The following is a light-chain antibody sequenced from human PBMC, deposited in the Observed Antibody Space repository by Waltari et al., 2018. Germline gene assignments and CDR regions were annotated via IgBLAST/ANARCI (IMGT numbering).Light chain of an antibody. CDR2: GAS. CDR1: QFIGTY. Sequence: DIQMTQSPYSLSASIGGRVTITCRANQFIGTYLNWYQQKPGRAPKLQIYGASSLQSWVPPRFRGSGSGTEFSLIISNLQPEDFATYYCQQSFSSPMCTFGQGTRLEI. CDR3: QQSFSSPMCT. V-gene: IGKV1-39*01. J-gene: IGKJ2*02.